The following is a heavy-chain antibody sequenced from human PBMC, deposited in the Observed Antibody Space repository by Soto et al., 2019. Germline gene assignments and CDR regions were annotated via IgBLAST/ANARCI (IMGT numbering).Heavy chain of an antibody. D-gene: IGHD3-10*01. CDR2: INPNSGGT. V-gene: IGHV1-2*04. Sequence: ASVKVSCKASGYTFTGYYMHWVRQAPGQGLEWMGWINPNSGGTNYAQKFQGWVTMTRDTSISTAYMELSRLRSDDTAVYYCARDTTLSYGSRYYYYYGMDVWGQGTTVTV. CDR3: ARDTTLSYGSRYYYYYGMDV. J-gene: IGHJ6*02. CDR1: GYTFTGYY.